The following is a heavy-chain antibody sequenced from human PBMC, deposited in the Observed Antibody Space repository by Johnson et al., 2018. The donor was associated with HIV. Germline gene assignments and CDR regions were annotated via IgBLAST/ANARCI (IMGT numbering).Heavy chain of an antibody. CDR2: IYSGGST. Sequence: VLLVESGGGVVRPVGSLRLSCAASGFTFDDYGMSWVRQAPGKGLEWVSVIYSGGSTYYADSVKGRFTISRDNSKNTVYLQMNSLRADDTAVYYCARDRREYSSSRWPDAFDIWGQGTMVTVSS. D-gene: IGHD6-6*01. J-gene: IGHJ3*02. CDR3: ARDRREYSSSRWPDAFDI. CDR1: GFTFDDYG. V-gene: IGHV3-66*01.